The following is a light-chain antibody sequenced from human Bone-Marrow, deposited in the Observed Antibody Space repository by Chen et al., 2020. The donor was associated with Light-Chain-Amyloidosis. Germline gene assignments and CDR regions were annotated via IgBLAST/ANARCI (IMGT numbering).Light chain of an antibody. V-gene: IGKV3-15*01. J-gene: IGKJ1*01. CDR3: QQYNQWPKT. CDR1: QSVSSN. Sequence: EIVMTQSPATLSVSPGERATLSCRASQSVSSNLAWYQQKPGQAPRLLIYGASTRATGIPARFSGSGSGTDFTLTISSIEAEDFEVYSCQQYNQWPKTFGRGTKVEI. CDR2: GAS.